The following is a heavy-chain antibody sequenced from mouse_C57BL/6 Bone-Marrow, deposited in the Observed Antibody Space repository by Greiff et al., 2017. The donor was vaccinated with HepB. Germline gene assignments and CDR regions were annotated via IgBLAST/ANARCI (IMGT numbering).Heavy chain of an antibody. CDR2: INPNNGGT. CDR1: GYKFNDYN. V-gene: IGHV1-22*01. D-gene: IGHD1-1*01. J-gene: IGHJ3*01. CDR3: ARSGVYYYGSSPWFAY. Sequence: VQLQQSGPELVKPGASVKMSCKASGYKFNDYNMHWVKQSHGKSLEWIGYINPNNGGTRYNQKFKGKATLTVNKSSSTAYMELSSLKSEDSAVDYCARSGVYYYGSSPWFAYWGQGTLVTVSA.